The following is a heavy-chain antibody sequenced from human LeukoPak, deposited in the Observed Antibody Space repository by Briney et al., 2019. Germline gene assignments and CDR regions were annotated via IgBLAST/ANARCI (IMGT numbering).Heavy chain of an antibody. Sequence: GASVKVSCKASGGTFSSYAISWVRQAPGQGLEWMGGIIPIFGTANYAQKFQGRVTITADESTSTAYMELSSLRSEDTSVYYCARDLQFFSTTHVDTAPWFDPWGQGTLVTVSS. D-gene: IGHD5-18*01. CDR3: ARDLQFFSTTHVDTAPWFDP. CDR1: GGTFSSYA. CDR2: IIPIFGTA. V-gene: IGHV1-69*13. J-gene: IGHJ5*02.